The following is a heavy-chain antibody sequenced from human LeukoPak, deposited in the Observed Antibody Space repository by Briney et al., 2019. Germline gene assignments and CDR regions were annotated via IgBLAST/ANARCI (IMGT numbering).Heavy chain of an antibody. J-gene: IGHJ6*02. CDR3: ARDWRFLEWLVHYYYYGMDV. CDR1: GYTFTSYA. CDR2: INTNTGNP. V-gene: IGHV7-4-1*02. Sequence: ASVKVSCKASGYTFTSYAMNWVRQAPGQGLEWMGWINTNTGNPTYAQGFTGRFVFSLDTSVSTAYLRISSLKAEDTAVYYCARDWRFLEWLVHYYYYGMDVWGQGTTVTVSS. D-gene: IGHD3-3*01.